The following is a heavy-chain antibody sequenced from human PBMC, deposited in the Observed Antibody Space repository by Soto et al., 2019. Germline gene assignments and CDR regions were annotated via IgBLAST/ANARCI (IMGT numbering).Heavy chain of an antibody. Sequence: GGSLRLSCAVSGFNFNNFAMHWVRQAPGTGLEYVSSISDTGGSTFHADSVKGRFIISRDNSKGTLFLQMSSLRVEDTAVYYCVKGSRGEYYYYYNGVDVWGQGTKVTVSS. D-gene: IGHD3-16*01. CDR3: VKGSRGEYYYYYNGVDV. J-gene: IGHJ6*02. V-gene: IGHV3-64D*06. CDR2: ISDTGGST. CDR1: GFNFNNFA.